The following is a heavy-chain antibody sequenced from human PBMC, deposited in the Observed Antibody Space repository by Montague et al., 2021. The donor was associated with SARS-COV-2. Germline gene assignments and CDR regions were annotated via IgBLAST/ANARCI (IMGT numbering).Heavy chain of an antibody. Sequence: SETLSLTCTVSGGSISSSSHYWGWLRQPPGRGLQWIGSISYTGSTYYNPSLKSRVTISVDTSKNQFSLKLSSVTAADTAVYYCASVYTVTYYFDYWGRGTLVTVSS. CDR1: GGSISSSSHY. CDR2: ISYTGST. D-gene: IGHD4-17*01. J-gene: IGHJ4*02. CDR3: ASVYTVTYYFDY. V-gene: IGHV4-39*07.